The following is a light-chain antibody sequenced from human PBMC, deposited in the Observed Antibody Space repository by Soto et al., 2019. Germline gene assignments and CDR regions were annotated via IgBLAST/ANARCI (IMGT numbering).Light chain of an antibody. CDR2: DAS. CDR1: QSVSYY. Sequence: EIVLTQSPATLSLSPGERATLSCRASQSVSYYLAWYQQKPGQAPRLLIYDASSRATGIPARFSGSGSGTDFTLTISSLVPEDFAVYYCQQRSNWPPITFGQGTRLEIK. CDR3: QQRSNWPPIT. V-gene: IGKV3-11*01. J-gene: IGKJ5*01.